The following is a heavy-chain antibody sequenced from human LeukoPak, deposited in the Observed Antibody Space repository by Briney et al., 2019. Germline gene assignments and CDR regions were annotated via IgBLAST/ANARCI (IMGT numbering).Heavy chain of an antibody. CDR2: ISGSGGST. J-gene: IGHJ4*02. V-gene: IGHV3-23*01. D-gene: IGHD3-22*01. CDR3: AKPGGMYYYDSSGYNTPGYFDF. Sequence: GGSLRLSCAASGFTFSSYTMSWVRQAPGKGLEWVTGISGSGGSTYYADSVKGRFTISRDSSKNTLYLQMNSLRAEDTAVYYCAKPGGMYYYDSSGYNTPGYFDFWGQGTLVTVSS. CDR1: GFTFSSYT.